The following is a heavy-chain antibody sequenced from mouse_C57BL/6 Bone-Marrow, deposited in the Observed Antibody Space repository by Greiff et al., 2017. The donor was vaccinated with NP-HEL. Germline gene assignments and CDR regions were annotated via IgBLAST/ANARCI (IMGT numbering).Heavy chain of an antibody. J-gene: IGHJ3*01. CDR3: ARSNWGGFAY. Sequence: QVKLQQPGAELVMPGASVKLSCKASGYTFTSYWMHWVKQRPGQGLEWIGEIDPSDSYTNYNQKFKGKSTLTVDKSSSTAYMQLSSLTSEDSAVYYCARSNWGGFAYWGQGTLVTVSA. D-gene: IGHD4-1*01. CDR2: IDPSDSYT. CDR1: GYTFTSYW. V-gene: IGHV1-69*01.